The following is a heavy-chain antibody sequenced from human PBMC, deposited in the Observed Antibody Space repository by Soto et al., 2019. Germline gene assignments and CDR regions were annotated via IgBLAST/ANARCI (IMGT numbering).Heavy chain of an antibody. CDR3: ARYHGTFLSYYSYGMDV. D-gene: IGHD3-10*01. CDR1: GFTFSRFS. Sequence: QVQLVESGGGVVQTGRSLRLSCAASGFTFSRFSMHWVRQAPGKGLAWVAVISYDGKNKHFAESVKGRFSVSRDDSKNTLYLEMNNLRGDDSAVYYCARYHGTFLSYYSYGMDVWGQGTTVTVSS. J-gene: IGHJ6*02. V-gene: IGHV3-30*04. CDR2: ISYDGKNK.